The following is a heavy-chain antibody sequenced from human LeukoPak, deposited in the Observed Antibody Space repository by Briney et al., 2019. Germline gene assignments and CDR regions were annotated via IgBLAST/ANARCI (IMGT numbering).Heavy chain of an antibody. J-gene: IGHJ4*02. CDR2: IRSKAYGETA. D-gene: IGHD1-1*01. V-gene: IGHV3-49*04. CDR3: TRDRGAYNLYDY. Sequence: GGSLRLSCVASGFSFNDYSMNWVRQAPGKGLEWVGFIRSKAYGETADYAASVKGRFTISRDDSKAIAYLQMNSLKTEDTAVYHCTRDRGAYNLYDYWGQGTLVTVSS. CDR1: GFSFNDYS.